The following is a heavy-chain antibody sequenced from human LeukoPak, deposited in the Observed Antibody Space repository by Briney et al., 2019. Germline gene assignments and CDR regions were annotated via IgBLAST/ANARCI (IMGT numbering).Heavy chain of an antibody. Sequence: SETLSLTCAVYGGSFSGYYWSWIRQPPGKGLEWIGEINHSGSTNYNPSLKSRVTISVDTSKSQFSLKLSSVTAADTAVYYCARASHKYDFWSGYYYNWFDPWGQGTLVTVSS. J-gene: IGHJ5*02. V-gene: IGHV4-34*01. CDR2: INHSGST. CDR3: ARASHKYDFWSGYYYNWFDP. D-gene: IGHD3-3*01. CDR1: GGSFSGYY.